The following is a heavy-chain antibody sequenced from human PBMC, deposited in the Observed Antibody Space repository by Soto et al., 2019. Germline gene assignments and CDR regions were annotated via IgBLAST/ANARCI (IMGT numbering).Heavy chain of an antibody. V-gene: IGHV3-21*01. CDR1: GFTFSSHS. CDR2: ISSSSSYI. Sequence: GGSLRLSCAAFGFTFSSHSMNWVRQAPGKGLEWVSSISSSSSYIYYADSVKGRFTISRDNAKNSLYLQMNSLRAEDTAVYYCARDLYGQLDYWGQGTLVTVSS. J-gene: IGHJ4*02. D-gene: IGHD4-17*01. CDR3: ARDLYGQLDY.